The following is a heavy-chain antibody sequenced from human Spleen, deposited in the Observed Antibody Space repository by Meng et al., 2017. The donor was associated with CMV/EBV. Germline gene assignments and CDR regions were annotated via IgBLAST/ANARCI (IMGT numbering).Heavy chain of an antibody. CDR1: GFTFSTYA. CDR3: ARGGHSSSWYLGY. Sequence: GGSLRLSCVGSGFTFSTYALTWVRQAPGKGLEWVSSIGSSGNYVYYADSVKGRFTISRDNAKNSLYLQMNSLTAADTAIYFCARGGHSSSWYLGYWGQGTLVTVSS. D-gene: IGHD6-13*01. J-gene: IGHJ4*02. CDR2: IGSSGNYV. V-gene: IGHV3-21*01.